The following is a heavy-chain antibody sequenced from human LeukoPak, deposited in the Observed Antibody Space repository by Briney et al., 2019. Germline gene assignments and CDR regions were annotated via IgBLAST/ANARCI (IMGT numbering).Heavy chain of an antibody. J-gene: IGHJ4*02. Sequence: GGSLRLSCAASGFTFSSYAMHWVRQAPGKGLEWVAVISYDGSNKYYADSVKGRFTISRDNSKNTVYLQMNSLRAEDTAVYYCAKDPTHFRVWDDYDNTRLNYWGQGTLVTVSS. CDR3: AKDPTHFRVWDDYDNTRLNY. D-gene: IGHD3-22*01. CDR2: ISYDGSNK. V-gene: IGHV3-30*04. CDR1: GFTFSSYA.